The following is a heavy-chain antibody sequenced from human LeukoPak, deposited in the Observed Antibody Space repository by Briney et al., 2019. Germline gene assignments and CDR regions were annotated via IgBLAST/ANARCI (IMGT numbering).Heavy chain of an antibody. Sequence: GGSLRPSCAASGFTFSSYGMHWVRQAPGKGLEWVAVISYDGSNKYYADSVKGRFTISRDNSKNTLYLQMNSLRAEDTAVYYCARSQAAAGTWYYYYMDVWGKGTTVTVSS. V-gene: IGHV3-30*03. D-gene: IGHD6-13*01. CDR3: ARSQAAAGTWYYYYMDV. CDR2: ISYDGSNK. CDR1: GFTFSSYG. J-gene: IGHJ6*03.